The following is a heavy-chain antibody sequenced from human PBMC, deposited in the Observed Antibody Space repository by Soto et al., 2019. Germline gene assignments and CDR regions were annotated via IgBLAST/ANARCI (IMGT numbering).Heavy chain of an antibody. CDR1: VVPVHNSQSF. D-gene: IGHD2-21*01. CDR3: GRVVEGATRHTDPDS. Sequence: SETLSLSCTVSVVPVHNSQSFWAWILQPLGKGLQFIASVYHNGGAHYNSSLKSRVTISVDTANNQVSLRMRSLTAADTAFYYCGRVVEGATRHTDPDSWGQGILVTVSS. V-gene: IGHV4-39*01. CDR2: VYHNGGA. J-gene: IGHJ5*01.